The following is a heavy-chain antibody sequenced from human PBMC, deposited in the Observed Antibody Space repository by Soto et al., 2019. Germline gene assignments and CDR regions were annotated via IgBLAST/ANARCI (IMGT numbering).Heavy chain of an antibody. Sequence: WTWIRHHPGKGLEWIGNIHYSGRANYNPSLESRITISVDTSNNQFSLKVTSVTAADTAVYFCARGTYYSGSGSYPWFDPWGQGTLVTVSS. CDR3: ARGTYYSGSGSYPWFDP. V-gene: IGHV4-31*02. J-gene: IGHJ5*02. CDR2: IHYSGRA. D-gene: IGHD3-10*01.